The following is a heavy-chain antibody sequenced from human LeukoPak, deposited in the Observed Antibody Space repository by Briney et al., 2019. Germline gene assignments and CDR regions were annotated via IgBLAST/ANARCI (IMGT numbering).Heavy chain of an antibody. CDR1: GYTFTNYG. CDR2: ISIYNGNT. J-gene: IGHJ5*02. D-gene: IGHD3-3*01. CDR3: ARITYDFWSGYYMPDDP. V-gene: IGHV1-18*01. Sequence: GASVKVSCKASGYTFTNYGISWVRQAPGQGLEWMGWISIYNGNTDCAQKLRGRVTMTTDTSTSTAYMELRSLRSDDTAVYYCARITYDFWSGYYMPDDPWGQGTLVTVSS.